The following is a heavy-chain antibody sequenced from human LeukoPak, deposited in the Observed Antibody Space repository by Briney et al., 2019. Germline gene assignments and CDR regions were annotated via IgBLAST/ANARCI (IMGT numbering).Heavy chain of an antibody. CDR1: GGSITTDY. J-gene: IGHJ2*01. V-gene: IGHV4-59*01. Sequence: SETLSLTCTFSGGSITTDYWSWIRQPPGEALEWIGYIYYSGSTNYNPSLTSRVTISVDTSKNQFSLKLTSVTTADTAVYYCARMYYYGTSGYYWYFDLWGRGTLVTVSS. CDR3: ARMYYYGTSGYYWYFDL. CDR2: IYYSGST. D-gene: IGHD3-22*01.